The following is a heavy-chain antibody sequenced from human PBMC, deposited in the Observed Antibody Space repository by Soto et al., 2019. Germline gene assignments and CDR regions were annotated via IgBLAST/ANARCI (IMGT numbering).Heavy chain of an antibody. V-gene: IGHV4-39*01. J-gene: IGHJ4*02. CDR1: GGSISSSSYY. CDR3: ARRGSGSYSDY. Sequence: SETLSLTCTVSGGSISSSSYYWGWIRQPPGKGLEWIGSIYYSGSTYYNPSLKSRVTISVDTSKNQFSLKLSSETAADTAVYYCARRGSGSYSDYWGQGTLVTVSS. D-gene: IGHD3-10*01. CDR2: IYYSGST.